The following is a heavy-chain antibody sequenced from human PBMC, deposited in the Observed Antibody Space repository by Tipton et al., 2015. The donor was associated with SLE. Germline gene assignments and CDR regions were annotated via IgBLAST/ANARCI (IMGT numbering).Heavy chain of an antibody. CDR3: ARSGGYSTPFDF. V-gene: IGHV4-31*03. Sequence: LRLSCTVSGDSINSGANYWNWLRQRPGKGLEWIGYIYYTGDTRHNPSLQSRLAVSVDTSKNQFSLRLSSVTAADTAVYFCARSGGYSTPFDFWGQGSLVTVPS. CDR2: IYYTGDT. CDR1: GDSINSGANY. D-gene: IGHD5-12*01. J-gene: IGHJ4*02.